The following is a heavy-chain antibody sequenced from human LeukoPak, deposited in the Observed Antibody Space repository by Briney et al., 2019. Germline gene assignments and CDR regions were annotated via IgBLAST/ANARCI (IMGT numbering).Heavy chain of an antibody. Sequence: GWSLRLSCAASGFAFGSSWMNWLRQAPGKGLEWVAKINPDGSEQDYVESVKGRFTISRDNAKNSVDLVMDTVSAGDTAVYFCARGQRSDSGYSPFDSWGQGTLVTVSS. CDR1: GFAFGSSW. J-gene: IGHJ4*02. V-gene: IGHV3-7*04. D-gene: IGHD3-22*01. CDR3: ARGQRSDSGYSPFDS. CDR2: INPDGSEQ.